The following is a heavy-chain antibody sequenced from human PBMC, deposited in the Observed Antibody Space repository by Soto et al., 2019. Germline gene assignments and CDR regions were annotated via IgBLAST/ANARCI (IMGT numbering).Heavy chain of an antibody. V-gene: IGHV4-59*01. D-gene: IGHD6-19*01. CDR3: ARGRRSGWYHFDS. Sequence: QVQLQESGPGLVKPSETLSLTCTVSGGSITTYYWSWIRQPPGKGLEWIGYIHYEGSTNYNPSLKSRVPLLVDTSQNQFSLKLTSVTAADTAVYFCARGRRSGWYHFDSWGQGTLVTVSS. CDR2: IHYEGST. J-gene: IGHJ4*02. CDR1: GGSITTYY.